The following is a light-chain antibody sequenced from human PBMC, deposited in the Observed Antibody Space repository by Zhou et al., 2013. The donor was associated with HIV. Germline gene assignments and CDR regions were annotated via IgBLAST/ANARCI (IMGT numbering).Light chain of an antibody. CDR2: AAS. CDR1: QSISSY. J-gene: IGKJ5*01. V-gene: IGKV1-39*01. Sequence: DIQMTQSPSSLSASVGDRVTITCRASQSISSYLNWYQQKPGKAPQLLIYAASSLQSGVPSRFSVSGSGTDFTLTISSLQPEDFATYYCQQSYSNPITFGQGTRLDTK. CDR3: QQSYSNPIT.